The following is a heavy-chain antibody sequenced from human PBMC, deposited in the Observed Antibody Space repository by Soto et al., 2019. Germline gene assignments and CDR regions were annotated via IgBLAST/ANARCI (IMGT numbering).Heavy chain of an antibody. D-gene: IGHD3-22*01. CDR3: ARELNTESSAYYSFAY. CDR2: VSTNNANT. V-gene: IGHV1-18*01. CDR1: GYSFSAYG. Sequence: QVQLVQSGPEVKMPGASVKVSCKTSGYSFSAYGLAWLRQAPGQRPEWMGWVSTNNANTNYAQKFQGRVTMNTDTSTTTTYMELRSLRSDDTAVYYCARELNTESSAYYSFAYWGQGTLVTVSS. J-gene: IGHJ4*02.